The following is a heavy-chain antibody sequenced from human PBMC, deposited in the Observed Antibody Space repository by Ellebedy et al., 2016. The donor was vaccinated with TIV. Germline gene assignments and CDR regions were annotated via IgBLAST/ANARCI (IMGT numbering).Heavy chain of an antibody. J-gene: IGHJ4*02. CDR2: ISTNGGST. D-gene: IGHD4-17*01. V-gene: IGHV3-23*01. Sequence: GESLKISXAASGFNFSSYAMNWVRQAPGKGLEWVSGISTNGGSTYYADSVKGRFTISRDNSRNTLYLQMNSLRAEDTAVYYCAKPARTDATDFWGQGTLVTVSS. CDR3: AKPARTDATDF. CDR1: GFNFSSYA.